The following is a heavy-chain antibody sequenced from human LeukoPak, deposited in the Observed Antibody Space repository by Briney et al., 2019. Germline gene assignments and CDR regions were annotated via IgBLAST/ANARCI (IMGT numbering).Heavy chain of an antibody. CDR2: IWYDGKNK. J-gene: IGHJ4*02. D-gene: IGHD4-23*01. CDR3: TRVSESGNSDY. V-gene: IGHV3-33*01. CDR1: GFNFTGYG. Sequence: GGSLRLSCAASGFNFTGYGIHWVRQVPGKGLDWVAVIWYDGKNKHYADSVKGRFTISRDTSKNTVYRQMNSLRAEDTAVYYCTRVSESGNSDYWGQGTLVTVSS.